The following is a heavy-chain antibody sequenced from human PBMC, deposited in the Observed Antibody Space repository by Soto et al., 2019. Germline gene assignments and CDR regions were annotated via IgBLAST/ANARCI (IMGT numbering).Heavy chain of an antibody. J-gene: IGHJ4*02. CDR2: FYWDDDK. V-gene: IGHV2-5*02. Sequence: QITLKESGPTLVKPTQTLTLTCTFTGFPLSSSGVGVGWIRPPPGKALEWLALFYWDDDKRASLSLKSRLTMPTDTSKSLGVLTITTMDPLDTATYYCAHHSICWYGRVYYFDYWGQGTLVTVSS. CDR1: GFPLSSSGVG. CDR3: AHHSICWYGRVYYFDY. D-gene: IGHD6-13*01.